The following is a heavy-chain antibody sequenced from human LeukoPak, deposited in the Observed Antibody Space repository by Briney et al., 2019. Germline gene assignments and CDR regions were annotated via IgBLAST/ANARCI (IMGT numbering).Heavy chain of an antibody. J-gene: IGHJ4*02. CDR3: ARNGYRGHYFDY. V-gene: IGHV4-59*11. Sequence: SETLSLTCTVSGGSISSHYWSWIRQPPGKGLEWIGYIYYSGSTNYNPSLKSRVTISVDTSKNQFFLKLSSVTAADTAVYYCARNGYRGHYFDYWGQGTLVTVSS. D-gene: IGHD5-24*01. CDR2: IYYSGST. CDR1: GGSISSHY.